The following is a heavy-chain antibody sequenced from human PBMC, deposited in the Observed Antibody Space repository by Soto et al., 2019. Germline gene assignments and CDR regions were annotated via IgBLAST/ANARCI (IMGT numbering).Heavy chain of an antibody. D-gene: IGHD5-12*01. V-gene: IGHV3-23*01. Sequence: GGSLRLSCAASGFTFSSYAMSWVRQAPGKGLEWVSAISGSGGSTYYADSVKGRFTISRDNSKNTLYLQMNSLRAEDTAVYYCAKYSGYDRFDYGTRREAFDIWGQGTMVTVSS. CDR1: GFTFSSYA. J-gene: IGHJ3*02. CDR2: ISGSGGST. CDR3: AKYSGYDRFDYGTRREAFDI.